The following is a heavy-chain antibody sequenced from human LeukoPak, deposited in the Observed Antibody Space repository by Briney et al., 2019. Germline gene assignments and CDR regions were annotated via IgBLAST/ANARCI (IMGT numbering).Heavy chain of an antibody. Sequence: PGGSLRLSCAASGFTLSDPAMHWVRQASGKGLEWVGRIRSKTNSFATEYAASVKGRFTISRDDSKNTVYLQLNSLKTEDTATYFCARHKDPDYGDRKLFDYWGLGTLVTVSS. J-gene: IGHJ4*02. D-gene: IGHD4/OR15-4a*01. CDR2: IRSKTNSFAT. CDR1: GFTLSDPA. CDR3: ARHKDPDYGDRKLFDY. V-gene: IGHV3-73*01.